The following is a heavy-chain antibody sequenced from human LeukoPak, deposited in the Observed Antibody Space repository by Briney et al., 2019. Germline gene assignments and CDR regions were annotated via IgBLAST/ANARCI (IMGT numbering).Heavy chain of an antibody. D-gene: IGHD2-2*01. J-gene: IGHJ5*02. V-gene: IGHV4-34*01. Sequence: SETLSLTCAVYGGSFSGYYWSWIRQPPGKGLEWIGEINPSGSTNYNPSLKSRVTISVDTSKNQFSLKLSSVTAADTAVYYCASSSAARPFDPWGQGTLVTVSS. CDR1: GGSFSGYY. CDR3: ASSSAARPFDP. CDR2: INPSGST.